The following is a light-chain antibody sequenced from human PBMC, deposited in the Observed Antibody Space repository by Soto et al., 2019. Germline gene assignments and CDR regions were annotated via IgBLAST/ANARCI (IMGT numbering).Light chain of an antibody. V-gene: IGKV2-30*01. J-gene: IGKJ2*01. Sequence: DVVMTQSPLSLPVTLGQPASISCRSSQSLVYSDGIAYLNWFQQWPGQSPRRLIYKVSNRDSGVPDRFSGSGSGTDFTLKISRVEAEDVGVYYCMQGTHWPPYAFGQGTKLEIK. CDR2: KVS. CDR3: MQGTHWPPYA. CDR1: QSLVYSDGIAY.